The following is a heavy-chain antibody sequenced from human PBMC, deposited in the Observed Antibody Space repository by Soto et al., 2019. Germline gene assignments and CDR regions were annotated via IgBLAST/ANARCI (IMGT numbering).Heavy chain of an antibody. CDR2: IYSTGST. J-gene: IGHJ4*02. Sequence: PSETLSLTCTVSGGSIKNYYWSWIRQPAGKGLEWIGRIYSTGSTNYNASLKSRVTISVDTSKNQFSLKLSSVTAADTAVYYCARAGLPSQYYYESSGGPEFDYWGQRTLVTVCS. V-gene: IGHV4-4*07. CDR1: GGSIKNYY. CDR3: ARAGLPSQYYYESSGGPEFDY. D-gene: IGHD3-22*01.